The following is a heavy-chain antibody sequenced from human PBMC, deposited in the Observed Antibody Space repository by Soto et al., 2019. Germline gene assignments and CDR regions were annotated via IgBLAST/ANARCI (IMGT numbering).Heavy chain of an antibody. CDR1: GYTFTSYG. Sequence: ASVKVSCKASGYTFTSYGISWVRQAPGQGLEWMGWISAYNGNTNYAQKLQGRVTMTTDTSTSTAYMELRSLRSDDTAVYYCARGASGSHLSSGWFDPWGQGTLVSVSS. V-gene: IGHV1-18*04. CDR3: ARGASGSHLSSGWFDP. CDR2: ISAYNGNT. J-gene: IGHJ5*02. D-gene: IGHD1-26*01.